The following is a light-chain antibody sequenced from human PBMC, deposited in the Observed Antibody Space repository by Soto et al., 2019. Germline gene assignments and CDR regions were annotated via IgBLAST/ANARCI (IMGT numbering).Light chain of an antibody. Sequence: EIVLTQSPGTLSLSPGERATLSCRASQSVSSSYLAWYQQKPGQAPRPLIYGASSRAIGIPDRFSGSGSGTDFTLTISRLEPEDFAVYYCQQYGSSPRTFGQGT. V-gene: IGKV3-20*01. CDR2: GAS. J-gene: IGKJ1*01. CDR3: QQYGSSPRT. CDR1: QSVSSSY.